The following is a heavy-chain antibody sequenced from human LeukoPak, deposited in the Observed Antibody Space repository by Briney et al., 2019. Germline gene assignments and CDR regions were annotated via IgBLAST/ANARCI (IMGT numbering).Heavy chain of an antibody. CDR1: GFTFSGYG. Sequence: GGTLRLYYAGTGFTFSGYGMRWVRQAPGKGLEWVSVISGSGGGTYDADSVKGRFTISRDNSKNTVYLQMNSLRAEDTATYCCAKGWKRTDYWGQGTLVTVSS. D-gene: IGHD1-1*01. V-gene: IGHV3-23*01. CDR3: AKGWKRTDY. J-gene: IGHJ4*02. CDR2: ISGSGGGT.